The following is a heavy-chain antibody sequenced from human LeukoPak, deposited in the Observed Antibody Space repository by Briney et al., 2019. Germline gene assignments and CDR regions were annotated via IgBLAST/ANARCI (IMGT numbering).Heavy chain of an antibody. CDR3: ARLRYFDWYTFDY. CDR2: IYYSGST. D-gene: IGHD3-9*01. J-gene: IGHJ4*02. Sequence: PSETLSLTCTVSGGSISSYYWSWIRQPPGKGLEWIGYIYYSGSTNYNPSLKSRVTISVDTSKNQFSLKLSSVTAADTAVYYCARLRYFDWYTFDYWGQGTLVTVSS. V-gene: IGHV4-59*08. CDR1: GGSISSYY.